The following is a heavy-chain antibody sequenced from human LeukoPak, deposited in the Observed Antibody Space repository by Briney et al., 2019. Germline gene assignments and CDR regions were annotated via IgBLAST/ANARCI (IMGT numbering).Heavy chain of an antibody. CDR1: GFTFSGYW. D-gene: IGHD4-17*01. J-gene: IGHJ3*02. V-gene: IGHV3-74*01. Sequence: GGSLRLSCAASGFTFSGYWMHWVRQAPGKGLVWVSRINSDGSPTNYADSVKGRFTISRDNAKNTLYLQMNSLRAEDTAVYYCARGRSDYRAFDIWGQGTMVTVSS. CDR3: ARGRSDYRAFDI. CDR2: INSDGSPT.